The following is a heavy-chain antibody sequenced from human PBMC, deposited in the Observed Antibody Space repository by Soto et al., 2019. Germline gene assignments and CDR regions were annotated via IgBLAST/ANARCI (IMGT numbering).Heavy chain of an antibody. V-gene: IGHV5-51*01. D-gene: IGHD2-15*01. CDR2: IYPGDSDT. CDR3: AARHCSGGSCYHFYFEY. CDR1: GCKVSTWHNFTSYW. J-gene: IGHJ4*02. Sequence: GESLKISGMGSGCKVSTWHNFTSYWIAWVRQMPGEGLEWMGIIYPGDSDTRYSPSFQGQVTISADKSINSVYLQWSSLKASDTATYYCAARHCSGGSCYHFYFEYWGQGTLVTVSS.